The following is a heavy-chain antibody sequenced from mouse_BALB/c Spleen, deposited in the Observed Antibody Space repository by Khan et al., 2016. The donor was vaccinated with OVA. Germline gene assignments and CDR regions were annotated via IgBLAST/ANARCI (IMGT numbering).Heavy chain of an antibody. CDR3: ARLGDGGYFDD. V-gene: IGHV5-17*02. CDR1: GFTFSSFG. D-gene: IGHD2-3*01. J-gene: IGHJ1*01. Sequence: EVELVESGGGLVQPGGSRKLSCAASGFTFSSFGMHWVRQAPEKGLEWVAFISYGGNIIYSADTVKGRFTISRDYPKNTLFLQMTSLRSEDTAMYYCARLGDGGYFDDWGAGTTVTVSS. CDR2: ISYGGNII.